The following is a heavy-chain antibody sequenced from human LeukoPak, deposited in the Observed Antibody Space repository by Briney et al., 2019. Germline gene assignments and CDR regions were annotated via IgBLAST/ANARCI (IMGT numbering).Heavy chain of an antibody. D-gene: IGHD3-9*01. CDR3: ARAVRYFDWLFPNWFDP. Sequence: GASVKVSCKASGYTFTSYGISWVQQAPGQGLEWMGWISAYNGNTNYAQKLQGRVTMTTDTSTSTAYMELRSLRSDDTAVYYCARAVRYFDWLFPNWFDPWGQGTLVTVSS. CDR1: GYTFTSYG. J-gene: IGHJ5*02. CDR2: ISAYNGNT. V-gene: IGHV1-18*01.